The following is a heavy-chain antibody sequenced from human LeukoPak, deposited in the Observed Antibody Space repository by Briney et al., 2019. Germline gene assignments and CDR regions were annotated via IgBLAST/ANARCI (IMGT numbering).Heavy chain of an antibody. CDR1: GYNFTIYW. CDR3: AIFDFLFGEIDNWFDP. J-gene: IGHJ5*02. V-gene: IGHV5-51*01. CDR2: IYPCDSET. Sequence: HGESLKISCKGSGYNFTIYWIGWVRQMPGKGLEWMGSIYPCDSETRYSPCFQGQVTISADKSISTAYLQWSSLKASDTAMYYCAIFDFLFGEIDNWFDPWGQGTQVTVSS. D-gene: IGHD3-16*01.